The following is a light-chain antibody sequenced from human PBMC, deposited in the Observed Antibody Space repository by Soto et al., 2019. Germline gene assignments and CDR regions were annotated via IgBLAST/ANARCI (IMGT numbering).Light chain of an antibody. CDR1: SSDVGGYDY. V-gene: IGLV2-11*01. CDR3: CSYAGSYSWV. J-gene: IGLJ3*02. Sequence: QSALTQPRSVSGSPGQSVTISCTGTSSDVGGYDYVSWYQQHPGKAPKFIIYDVNKRPSGVPDRFSGSKSGNSASLTISGLQADDEAEYYCCSYAGSYSWVFGGGTQLTVL. CDR2: DVN.